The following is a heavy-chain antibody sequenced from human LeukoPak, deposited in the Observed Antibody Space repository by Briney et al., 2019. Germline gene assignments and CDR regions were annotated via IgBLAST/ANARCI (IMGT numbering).Heavy chain of an antibody. Sequence: GGSLRLSCAASGFTFSSYGMSWVRQAPGKGLEWVSVISGSGGSTYYADSVKGRFTISRDNSKNTLYVQMNSLRAEDTAVYYCAKSVAPMVPKAYYFDYWGQGTLVTVSS. D-gene: IGHD2-8*01. V-gene: IGHV3-23*01. CDR3: AKSVAPMVPKAYYFDY. J-gene: IGHJ4*02. CDR2: ISGSGGST. CDR1: GFTFSSYG.